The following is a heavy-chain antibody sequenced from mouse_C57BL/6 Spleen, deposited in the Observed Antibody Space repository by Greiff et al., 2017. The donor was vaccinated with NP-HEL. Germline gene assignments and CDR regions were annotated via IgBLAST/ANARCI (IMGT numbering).Heavy chain of an antibody. CDR3: ATLTGTEGFAY. D-gene: IGHD4-1*01. V-gene: IGHV1-61*01. CDR2: IYPSDSET. J-gene: IGHJ3*01. CDR1: GYTFTSYW. Sequence: QVQLQQPGAELVRPGSSVKLSCKASGYTFTSYWMDWVKQRPGQGLEWIGNIYPSDSETHYNQKFKDKATLTVDKSSSTAYMQLSSLTSEDSAVYYCATLTGTEGFAYWGQGTLVTVSA.